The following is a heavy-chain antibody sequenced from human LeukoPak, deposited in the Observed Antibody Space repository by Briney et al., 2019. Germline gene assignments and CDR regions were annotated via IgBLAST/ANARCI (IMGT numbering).Heavy chain of an antibody. Sequence: GGSLRLSCAASGFTFSFYTMTWVRQAPGKGLEWVSSISTSNTYIYYADSVKGRFTISRDNAKKSVYLQMNSLRAEDTAVYYCAKGSGGKADYYYYYMDVWGKGTTVTISS. CDR3: AKGSGGKADYYYYYMDV. CDR1: GFTFSFYT. CDR2: ISTSNTYI. D-gene: IGHD2-15*01. V-gene: IGHV3-21*04. J-gene: IGHJ6*03.